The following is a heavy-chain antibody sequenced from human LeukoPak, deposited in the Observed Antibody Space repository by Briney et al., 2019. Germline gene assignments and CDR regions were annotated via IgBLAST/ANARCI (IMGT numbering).Heavy chain of an antibody. CDR1: GYSFTNYW. CDR3: ARLLEHYYDTGDAFDI. J-gene: IGHJ3*02. D-gene: IGHD3-22*01. CDR2: IYPGDSDT. V-gene: IGHV5-51*01. Sequence: GESLKISCKASGYSFTNYWIGWVRQMPGKGLEWMGIIYPGDSDTRYSPSFQGQVTISADKSISTAYLQWSSLKASDTAMYYCARLLEHYYDTGDAFDIWGQGTMVTVSS.